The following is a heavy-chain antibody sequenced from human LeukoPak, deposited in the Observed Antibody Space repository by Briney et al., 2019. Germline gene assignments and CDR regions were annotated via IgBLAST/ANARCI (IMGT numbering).Heavy chain of an antibody. CDR1: GYSFTSYW. CDR2: IYPGDSDT. Sequence: GESLKISCKAFGYSFTSYWIGWVRQMPGKGLEWMGIIYPGDSDTRYSPSFQGQVTISADKSISTAYLQWSSLKASDTAIYYCARTHSSSWRYSFDYWGQGTLVTVSS. D-gene: IGHD6-13*01. J-gene: IGHJ4*02. V-gene: IGHV5-51*01. CDR3: ARTHSSSWRYSFDY.